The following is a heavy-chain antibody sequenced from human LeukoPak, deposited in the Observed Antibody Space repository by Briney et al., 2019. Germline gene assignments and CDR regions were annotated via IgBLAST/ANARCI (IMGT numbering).Heavy chain of an antibody. V-gene: IGHV1-69*06. CDR3: ARTYYYGSGSYYNMDY. J-gene: IGHJ4*02. CDR2: IIPIFDTA. Sequence: SVKVSCKTSGYTFASYGISWVRQAPGQGLEWMGGIIPIFDTANYAQKFQGRVTITADKSTSTAYMELSSLRSEDTAVYYCARTYYYGSGSYYNMDYWGQGTLVTVSS. D-gene: IGHD3-10*01. CDR1: GYTFASYG.